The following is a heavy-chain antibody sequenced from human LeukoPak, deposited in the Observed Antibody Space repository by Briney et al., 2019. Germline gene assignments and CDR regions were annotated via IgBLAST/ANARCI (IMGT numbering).Heavy chain of an antibody. CDR2: IYYSGST. D-gene: IGHD1-14*01. V-gene: IGHV4-39*01. CDR1: GGSISSSSYY. J-gene: IGHJ4*02. CDR3: ARLRLRTGSAKYYLDY. Sequence: SETLSLTCTVSGGSISSSSYYWGWIRQPPGKGLEWIGSIYYSGSTYYNPSLKSRVTISVDTSKNQFSLKLSSVTAADTAVYYCARLRLRTGSAKYYLDYWGQGTLVTVSS.